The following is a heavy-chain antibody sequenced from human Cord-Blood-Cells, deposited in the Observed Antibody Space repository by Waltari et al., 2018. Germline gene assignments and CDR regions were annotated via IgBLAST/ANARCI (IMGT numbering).Heavy chain of an antibody. CDR3: ARDYSSSWYFDY. Sequence: EVQLVESGGGLVKPGGSLRLSCAASGFTFSSYSMNWVRQAPGKGLEWVSAISSSSSYIYYADSVKGRFTSSRDNAKNSLYLQMNSLRAEDTAVYYCARDYSSSWYFDYWGQGTLVTVSS. V-gene: IGHV3-21*01. CDR2: ISSSSSYI. D-gene: IGHD6-13*01. J-gene: IGHJ4*02. CDR1: GFTFSSYS.